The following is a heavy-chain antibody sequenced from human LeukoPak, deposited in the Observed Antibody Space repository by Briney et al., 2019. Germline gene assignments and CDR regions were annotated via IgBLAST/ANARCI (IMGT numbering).Heavy chain of an antibody. D-gene: IGHD1-7*01. J-gene: IGHJ4*02. CDR2: INSGSYI. CDR3: SSSTGRTTNFDY. V-gene: IGHV3-21*01. CDR1: GFTFSNYN. Sequence: GGSLRLSCAASGFTFSNYNMNWVRQAPGEGLEWVSSINSGSYIYYADSLKGRFTISRDNAKNSLYLQMNSLRAEDTAVYYCSSSTGRTTNFDYWGQGTLVTVSS.